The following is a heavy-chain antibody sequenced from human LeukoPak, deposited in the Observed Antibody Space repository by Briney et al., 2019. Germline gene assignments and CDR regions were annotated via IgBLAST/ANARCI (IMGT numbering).Heavy chain of an antibody. CDR3: AKDDAWLRFGE. CDR2: ISPSGDIT. J-gene: IGHJ4*02. Sequence: GGSLRLSCAASGFTFSNHGMNWVRQAPGKGLEWVSGISPSGDITYYADSVKGRFTISRDNSKNTVYLQVISLTAEDTAVYYCAKDDAWLRFGEWSQGTLVTVSP. V-gene: IGHV3-23*01. D-gene: IGHD3-10*01. CDR1: GFTFSNHG.